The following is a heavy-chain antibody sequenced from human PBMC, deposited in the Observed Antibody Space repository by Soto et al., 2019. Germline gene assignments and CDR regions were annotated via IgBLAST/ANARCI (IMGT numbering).Heavy chain of an antibody. CDR3: ARDSNYDSSGRRPYYYGMDV. Sequence: SVKVSCKASGGTFSSYAISWVRQAPGQGLEWMGGIIPIFGTANYAQKFQGRVTITADESTSTAYMELSSLRSEDTAVYYCARDSNYDSSGRRPYYYGMDVWGQGTTVTVSS. J-gene: IGHJ6*02. D-gene: IGHD3-22*01. CDR1: GGTFSSYA. CDR2: IIPIFGTA. V-gene: IGHV1-69*13.